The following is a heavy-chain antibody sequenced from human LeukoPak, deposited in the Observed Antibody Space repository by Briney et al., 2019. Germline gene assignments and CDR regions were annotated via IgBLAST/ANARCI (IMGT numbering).Heavy chain of an antibody. Sequence: GGSLRLSCAASGFTVSSNYMRWVRQAPGKGLEWVSVISGSGDRTYYTDSVKGRFSISRDNSKNTLYLQMNSLRAEDTAVYYCAKGRTSEGYFDYWGQGTLVTVSS. CDR3: AKGRTSEGYFDY. J-gene: IGHJ4*02. CDR2: ISGSGDRT. D-gene: IGHD2-2*01. V-gene: IGHV3-23*01. CDR1: GFTVSSNY.